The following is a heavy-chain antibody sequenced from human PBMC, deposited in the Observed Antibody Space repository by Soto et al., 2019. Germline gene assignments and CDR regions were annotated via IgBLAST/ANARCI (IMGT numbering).Heavy chain of an antibody. D-gene: IGHD6-6*01. CDR2: ISGSGGST. CDR3: AKPPYSSSTNWFDP. V-gene: IGHV3-23*01. Sequence: GGSLRLSCAASGFTFSSYAMSWVRQAPGKGLEWVSAISGSGGSTYYADSVKGRFTISRDNSENTLYLQMNSLRAEDTAVYYCAKPPYSSSTNWFDPWGQGTLVTVSS. CDR1: GFTFSSYA. J-gene: IGHJ5*02.